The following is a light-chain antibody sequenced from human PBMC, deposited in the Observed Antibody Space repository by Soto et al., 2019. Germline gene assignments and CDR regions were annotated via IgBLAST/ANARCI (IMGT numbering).Light chain of an antibody. V-gene: IGKV3-20*01. J-gene: IGKJ5*01. Sequence: EIVMTQSPATVSVSPLGIATLSCTASENVYGNVAWYQQKPGQAPRLLIYGASSRASGIPDRFSGSGSGTDFTLTISRLEPEDFAVYYCQQYGSSPITFGQGTRLEIK. CDR3: QQYGSSPIT. CDR1: ENVYGN. CDR2: GAS.